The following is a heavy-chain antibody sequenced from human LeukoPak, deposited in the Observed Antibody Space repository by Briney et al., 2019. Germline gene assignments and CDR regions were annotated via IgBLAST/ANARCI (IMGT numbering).Heavy chain of an antibody. CDR1: GFTFSSYA. J-gene: IGHJ4*02. CDR3: ANDLFGYFDS. CDR2: ISDSSDNT. V-gene: IGHV3-23*01. D-gene: IGHD3-16*01. Sequence: GGSLRLSCAASGFTFSSYAMSRVRQAPGEGLEWVSSISDSSDNTYYADSVKGRFITSRDNSKNTLFLQMHSLRAEDTAVYYCANDLFGYFDSWGQGTLVTVSS.